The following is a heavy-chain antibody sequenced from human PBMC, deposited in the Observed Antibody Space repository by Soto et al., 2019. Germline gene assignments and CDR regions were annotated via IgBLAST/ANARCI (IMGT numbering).Heavy chain of an antibody. D-gene: IGHD5-18*01. J-gene: IGHJ5*02. CDR1: GGSFSGYY. V-gene: IGHV4-34*01. CDR2: INHSGST. CDR3: ARSGDTAMVTRWFDP. Sequence: SQTLSLTCAVYGGSFSGYYWSWIRQPPGKGLEWIGEINHSGSTNYNPSLKSRVTISVDTSKNQFSLKLSSVTAADTAVYYCARSGDTAMVTRWFDPGGQGPLVTVSP.